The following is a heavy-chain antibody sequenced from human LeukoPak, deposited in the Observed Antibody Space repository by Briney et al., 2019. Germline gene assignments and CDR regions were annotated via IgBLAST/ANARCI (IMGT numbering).Heavy chain of an antibody. CDR2: IIPILGIA. V-gene: IGHV1-69*04. Sequence: SVKVSCKASGGTFSSYAISWVRQAPGQGLEWMGRIIPILGIANYAQKFQGRVTITADKSTSTAYMELSSLRSEDTAVYYCARVNYYDSSGYYFNFDYWGQGTLVTVSS. CDR1: GGTFSSYA. CDR3: ARVNYYDSSGYYFNFDY. J-gene: IGHJ4*02. D-gene: IGHD3-22*01.